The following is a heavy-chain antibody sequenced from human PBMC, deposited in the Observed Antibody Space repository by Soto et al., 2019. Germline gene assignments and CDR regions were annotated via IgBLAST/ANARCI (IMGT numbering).Heavy chain of an antibody. CDR2: IYYSGCS. J-gene: IGHJ5*02. D-gene: IGHD3-10*01. Sequence: PSETLSLTCTVSAGSISSGDYYWGWIRQPPGKGLEWIGYIYYSGCSYYNPSLQGRVTISVDTSKDQFSLNLSSVTAADTAVYFCAGRSSLASVQVYFGEISNYNWFDPWGQGTLVTVSS. V-gene: IGHV4-30-4*01. CDR3: AGRSSLASVQVYFGEISNYNWFDP. CDR1: AGSISSGDYY.